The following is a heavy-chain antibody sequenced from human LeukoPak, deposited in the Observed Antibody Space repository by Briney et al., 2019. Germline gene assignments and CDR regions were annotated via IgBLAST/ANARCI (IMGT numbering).Heavy chain of an antibody. V-gene: IGHV4-59*01. CDR1: GGSTSSYQ. D-gene: IGHD2-2*01. CDR2: LYYSGNT. CDR3: ARHGSTSLHYAFDI. J-gene: IGHJ3*02. Sequence: SESLSLTCTVSGGSTSSYQWSWIRQPPGKGLEWIAYLYYSGNTNYNPSLKSRLTLSVDTSKNQFSLKLNSVIAADTALYYCARHGSTSLHYAFDIWGQGTMVTVSS.